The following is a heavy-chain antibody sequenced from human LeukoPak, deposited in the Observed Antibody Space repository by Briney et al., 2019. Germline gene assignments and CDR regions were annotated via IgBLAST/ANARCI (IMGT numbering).Heavy chain of an antibody. CDR1: GFTFSSYG. CDR3: AKALTNHGDYDGGTDAFDI. J-gene: IGHJ3*02. D-gene: IGHD4-17*01. V-gene: IGHV3-30*18. CDR2: ISYDGSNK. Sequence: GGSLRLSCAASGFTFSSYGMHWVRQAPGKGLEWVAVISYDGSNKYYADSVKGRFTISRDNSKNTLYLQMNSLRAEDTAVYYCAKALTNHGDYDGGTDAFDIWGQGTMVTVSS.